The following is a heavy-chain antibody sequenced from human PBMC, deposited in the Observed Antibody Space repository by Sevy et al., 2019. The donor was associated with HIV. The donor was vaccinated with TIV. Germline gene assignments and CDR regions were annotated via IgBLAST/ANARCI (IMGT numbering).Heavy chain of an antibody. CDR1: EFTFSTYA. Sequence: GGSLRLSCAASEFTFSTYAMNWVRQAPGKGLEWVSSISSLSRYIYYADSLKGRFTNSRDKAKNSLYLQMNSLTAEDTAVYYCARGPTPPDEDRGSYPSYFDYCGQGTLVTVSS. CDR3: ARGPTPPDEDRGSYPSYFDY. V-gene: IGHV3-21*01. D-gene: IGHD2-15*01. J-gene: IGHJ4*01. CDR2: ISSLSRYI.